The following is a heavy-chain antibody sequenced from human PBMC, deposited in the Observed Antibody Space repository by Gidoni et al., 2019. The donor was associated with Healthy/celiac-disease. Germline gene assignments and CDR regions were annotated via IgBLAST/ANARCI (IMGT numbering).Heavy chain of an antibody. CDR2: MNPNSGNT. V-gene: IGHV1-8*01. D-gene: IGHD3-10*01. CDR1: GYTFPSYD. Sequence: QVQLVQSGAEVKKPGASVKVSCKASGYTFPSYDTNWVRQATGQGLEWMGWMNPNSGNTGYAQKFQGRVTMTRNTSISTAYMELSSLRSEDTAVYYCARGLKIRLRGVIMYYYYYYMDVWGKGTTVTVSS. CDR3: ARGLKIRLRGVIMYYYYYYMDV. J-gene: IGHJ6*03.